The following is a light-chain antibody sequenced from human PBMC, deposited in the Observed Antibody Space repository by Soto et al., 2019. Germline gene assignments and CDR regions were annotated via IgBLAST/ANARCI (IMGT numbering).Light chain of an antibody. J-gene: IGKJ4*01. CDR3: QQRSNWPLLT. Sequence: EIVLTQSPATLSLSPGERATLSCRASQSVRRYLAWYQQKPGQAPRLLSYDASNRATGIPARFSGSGSGTDFTLTISSLEPEDFAVYYCQQRSNWPLLTFGGGTRVEIK. CDR2: DAS. V-gene: IGKV3-11*01. CDR1: QSVRRY.